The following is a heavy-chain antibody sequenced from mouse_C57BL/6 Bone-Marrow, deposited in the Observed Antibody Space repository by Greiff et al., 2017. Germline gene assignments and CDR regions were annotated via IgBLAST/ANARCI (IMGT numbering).Heavy chain of an antibody. D-gene: IGHD1-1*01. J-gene: IGHJ4*01. CDR2: IYPGCGNT. CDR1: GYSFTSYY. CDR3: ARHLLLRYMDY. Sequence: VQLQQSGPELVKPGASVKISCKASGYSFTSYYIHWVKQRPGQGLEWIGWIYPGCGNTKYNEKFKGKATLTADTSSSTAYMQLSSLTSEDSAVYYCARHLLLRYMDYWGQGTSVTVSS. V-gene: IGHV1-66*01.